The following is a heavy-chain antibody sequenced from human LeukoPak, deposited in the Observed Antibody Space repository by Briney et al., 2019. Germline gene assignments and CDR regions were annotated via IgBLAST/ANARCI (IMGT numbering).Heavy chain of an antibody. CDR3: ARVKEAMFDY. V-gene: IGHV1-18*01. Sequence: GASVKVSCKASGYTFTSYGISWVRQAPGQGLEWMGWISAYNGNTNYAQKFQGRVTITADESTSTAYMELSSLRSEDTAVYYCARVKEAMFDYWGQGTLVTVSS. CDR2: ISAYNGNT. J-gene: IGHJ4*02. CDR1: GYTFTSYG.